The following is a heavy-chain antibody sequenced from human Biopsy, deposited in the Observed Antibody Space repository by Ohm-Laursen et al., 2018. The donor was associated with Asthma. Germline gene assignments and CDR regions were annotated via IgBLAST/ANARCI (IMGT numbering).Heavy chain of an antibody. CDR2: ISGGGPST. D-gene: IGHD6-19*01. Sequence: GSLRLSCTASGFTFGDYWMSWVRQVPGKALEWVATISGGGPSTFYAAPVKGRFTLSSDTLKNTVFLHLSSLRAEDTAVYYCAKESGTVGWHADYLEEWGRGTLVTVSS. J-gene: IGHJ4*02. CDR3: AKESGTVGWHADYLEE. V-gene: IGHV3-23*01. CDR1: GFTFGDYW.